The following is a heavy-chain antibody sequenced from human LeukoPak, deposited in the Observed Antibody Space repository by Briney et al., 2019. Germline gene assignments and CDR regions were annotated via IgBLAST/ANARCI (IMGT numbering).Heavy chain of an antibody. CDR2: IYYSGST. CDR3: ARHRNYYGSAIDY. CDR1: GGSISSYY. J-gene: IGHJ4*02. Sequence: PSETLPLTCTVSGGSISSYYWSWIRQPPGKGLEWIGYIYYSGSTNYNPSLKSRVTISVDTSKNQFSLKLSSVTAADTAVYYCARHRNYYGSAIDYWGQGTLVTVSS. V-gene: IGHV4-59*08. D-gene: IGHD3-10*01.